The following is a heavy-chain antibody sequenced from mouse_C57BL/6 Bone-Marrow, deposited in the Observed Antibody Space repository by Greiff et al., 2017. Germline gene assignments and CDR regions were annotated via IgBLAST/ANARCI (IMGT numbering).Heavy chain of an antibody. CDR1: GYTFTSYG. J-gene: IGHJ3*01. CDR2: IYPRSGNT. Sequence: QVQLKQPGAELVMPGASVKLSCKASGYTFTSYGISWVKQRTGQGLEWIGEIYPRSGNTYYNEKFKGKATLTADKSSSTAYMELRSLTSEDSAVYFCARTGWFAYWGQGTLVTVSA. V-gene: IGHV1-81*01. CDR3: ARTGWFAY.